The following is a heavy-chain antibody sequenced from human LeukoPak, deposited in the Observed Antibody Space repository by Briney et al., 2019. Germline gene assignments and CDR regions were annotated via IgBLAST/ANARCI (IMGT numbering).Heavy chain of an antibody. Sequence: HTGGSLRLSCAASGFTFSSYEMNWVRQAPGKGLEWVSYINPRSSTIYYADSVKGRFTISRDNAKNSLYLQMNSLRAEDTAVYYCARDASELWFGEGNYYYYYMDVWGKGTTVTISS. CDR2: INPRSSTI. V-gene: IGHV3-48*03. CDR3: ARDASELWFGEGNYYYYYMDV. D-gene: IGHD3-10*01. CDR1: GFTFSSYE. J-gene: IGHJ6*03.